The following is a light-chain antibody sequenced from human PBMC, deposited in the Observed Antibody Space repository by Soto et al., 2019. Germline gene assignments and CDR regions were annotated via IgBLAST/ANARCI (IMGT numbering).Light chain of an antibody. J-gene: IGKJ4*01. Sequence: EIVLTQSPGTLSLSPGERATLSCRASQSVSSSYLAWFQQKPGQAPRLLIYGASGRATGIPDRFSGSGSGTVFTLTISRLEPEDFAVYYCQQYGSSPEITFGGGTKVEIK. CDR1: QSVSSSY. V-gene: IGKV3-20*01. CDR3: QQYGSSPEIT. CDR2: GAS.